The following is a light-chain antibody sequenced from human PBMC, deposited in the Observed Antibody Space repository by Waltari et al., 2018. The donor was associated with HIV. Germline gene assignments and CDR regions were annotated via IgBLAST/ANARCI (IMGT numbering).Light chain of an antibody. V-gene: IGLV3-10*01. CDR1: ALPKTY. CDR3: YSTDSRGYYWV. CDR2: DDS. J-gene: IGLJ3*02. Sequence: SYELTQPPSVSVSPGQTARITCSGDALPKTYAYWYQQKSGQAPVLVIYDDSKRPSEIPEGFAGSSSGTMAYLTISGAQGEDEAEYYCYSTDSRGYYWVFGGGTKLTVL.